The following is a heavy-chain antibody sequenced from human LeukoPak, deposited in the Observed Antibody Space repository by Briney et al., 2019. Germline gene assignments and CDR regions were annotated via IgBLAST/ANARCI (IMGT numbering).Heavy chain of an antibody. D-gene: IGHD1-1*01. CDR3: AKGGNGDYFGY. Sequence: GGSLRLSCAASGFTFDDYTMHWVRQAPGKGLEWVSLISWDGGSTYYADSVKGRFTISRDNSKNSLYLQMNSLRTEDTALYYCAKGGNGDYFGYWGQEALVTVSS. CDR2: ISWDGGST. CDR1: GFTFDDYT. V-gene: IGHV3-43*01. J-gene: IGHJ4*02.